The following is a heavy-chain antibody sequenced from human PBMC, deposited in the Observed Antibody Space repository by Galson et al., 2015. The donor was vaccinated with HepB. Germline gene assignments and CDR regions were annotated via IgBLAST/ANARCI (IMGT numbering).Heavy chain of an antibody. J-gene: IGHJ6*02. Sequence: SETLSLTCAVYGGSSTGYYWNWIRQPPGKGLEWIGEINHSGSTNYNPSLRSRITMSVDTSKKQFSLKLNSVTAADTAVYYCARGCSVNSDLWSTERDYCYGMDVWGQGTTITVSS. CDR1: GGSSTGYY. D-gene: IGHD3/OR15-3a*01. CDR2: INHSGST. V-gene: IGHV4-34*01. CDR3: ARGCSVNSDLWSTERDYCYGMDV.